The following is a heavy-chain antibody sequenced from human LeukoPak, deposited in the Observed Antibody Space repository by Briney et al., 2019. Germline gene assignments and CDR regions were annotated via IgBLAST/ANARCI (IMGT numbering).Heavy chain of an antibody. J-gene: IGHJ6*02. CDR2: INHSGST. V-gene: IGHV4-34*01. CDR3: ARGSTTSPDLDIVVVPAAMKLGDQVYYYYGMDV. CDR1: GVSFSGYY. Sequence: SETLSLTCAVYGVSFSGYYWSWIRQPPGKGLEWIGEINHSGSTNYNPSLKSRVTISVDTSKNQFSLKLSSVTAADTAVYYCARGSTTSPDLDIVVVPAAMKLGDQVYYYYGMDVWGQGTTVTVSS. D-gene: IGHD2-2*01.